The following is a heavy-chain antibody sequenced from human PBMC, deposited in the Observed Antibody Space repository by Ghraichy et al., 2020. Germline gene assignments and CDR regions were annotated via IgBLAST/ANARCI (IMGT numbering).Heavy chain of an antibody. J-gene: IGHJ4*02. Sequence: GGSLRLSCSASGLTFRSYWMTWVRQPPGKALEWVANIKPDGSEKYYVDSVKGRFTISRDNSKNSLYLQMNNLRAEDTALYYCERGGYSTSMYWNYLGQGTLVTVSS. V-gene: IGHV3-7*04. CDR2: IKPDGSEK. CDR3: ERGGYSTSMYWNY. D-gene: IGHD2-8*02. CDR1: GLTFRSYW.